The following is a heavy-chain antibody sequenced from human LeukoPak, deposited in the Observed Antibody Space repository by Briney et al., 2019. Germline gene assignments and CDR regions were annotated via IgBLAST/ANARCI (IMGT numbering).Heavy chain of an antibody. J-gene: IGHJ4*02. CDR3: ARVSSSGWYWGMNIDY. V-gene: IGHV3-33*01. CDR2: IWYDGSNK. CDR1: GFTFSSDG. D-gene: IGHD6-19*01. Sequence: GGSLRLSRAASGFTFSSDGRHWVRQAPGKGLEWVAVIWYDGSNKDYADSVKGRFIISRDNSKNTLYPQMNSLRAEDTAVYYCARVSSSGWYWGMNIDYWGQGTLVTVSS.